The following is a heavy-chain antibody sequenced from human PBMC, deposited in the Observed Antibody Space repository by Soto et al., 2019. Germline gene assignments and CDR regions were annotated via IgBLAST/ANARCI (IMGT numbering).Heavy chain of an antibody. J-gene: IGHJ4*02. D-gene: IGHD3-3*01. V-gene: IGHV4-34*01. CDR2: INHSGST. CDR3: ARGSRYYDFWSGYYLDY. Sequence: SETLSLTCAVYGGSFSGYYWSWIRQPPGKGLECIGEINHSGSTNYNPSLKSRVTISVDTSKNQFSLKLSSVTAADTAVYYCARGSRYYDFWSGYYLDYWGQGTLVTVYS. CDR1: GGSFSGYY.